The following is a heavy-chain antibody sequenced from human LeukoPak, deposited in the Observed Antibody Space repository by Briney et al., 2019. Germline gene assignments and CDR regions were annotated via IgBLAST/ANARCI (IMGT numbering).Heavy chain of an antibody. J-gene: IGHJ2*01. CDR2: IIPILGIA. V-gene: IGHV1-69*04. D-gene: IGHD5-24*01. Sequence: ASVKVSCKASGGTFSSYAISWVRQAPGQGLEWMGRIIPILGIANYAQKFQGRVTITADKSTSTAYMELSSLRSEDTAVYYCARAEMVRRYFDLWGRGTLVTVSS. CDR3: ARAEMVRRYFDL. CDR1: GGTFSSYA.